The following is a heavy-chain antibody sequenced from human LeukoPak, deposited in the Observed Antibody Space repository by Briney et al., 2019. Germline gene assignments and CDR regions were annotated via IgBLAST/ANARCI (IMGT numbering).Heavy chain of an antibody. CDR2: IRYDGSNK. CDR3: AKRGTVHVVDTAMAGGLSFDY. D-gene: IGHD5-18*01. V-gene: IGHV3-30*02. CDR1: GFTFSSYG. J-gene: IGHJ4*02. Sequence: GGSLRLSCAASGFTFSSYGMHLVRQAPGKGLEWVAFIRYDGSNKYYADSVKGRFTISRDNSKNTLYLQMNSLRAEDTAVYYCAKRGTVHVVDTAMAGGLSFDYWGQGTLVTVSS.